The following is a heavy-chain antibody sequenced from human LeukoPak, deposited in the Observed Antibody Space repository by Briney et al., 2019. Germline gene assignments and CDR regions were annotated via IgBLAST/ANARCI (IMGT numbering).Heavy chain of an antibody. CDR3: ARDKHYYDSSNYV. J-gene: IGHJ4*02. D-gene: IGHD3-22*01. CDR1: GFTFNDYG. CDR2: INWNGGTT. Sequence: GGSLRLSCAASGFTFNDYGMSWVRQGPGKGLEWVSGINWNGGTTGYSDSVRGRFTISRDNAKNSLYLQMNSLRAEDTALYYCARDKHYYDSSNYVWGQGTLVTVSS. V-gene: IGHV3-20*04.